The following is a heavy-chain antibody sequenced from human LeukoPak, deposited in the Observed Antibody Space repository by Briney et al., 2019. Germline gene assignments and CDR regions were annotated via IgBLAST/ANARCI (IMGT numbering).Heavy chain of an antibody. CDR1: GYTFTSYD. D-gene: IGHD6-13*01. CDR2: MNPNSGNT. J-gene: IGHJ6*02. CDR3: ARAPSRGYSRYKRPPYHYYGMDV. Sequence: ASVKVSCKASGYTFTSYDINWVRQATGQGLEWMGWMNPNSGNTGYAQKFQGRVTMTRNTSISTAYMELSSLRSEDTAVYYCARAPSRGYSRYKRPPYHYYGMDVWGQGTTVTVSS. V-gene: IGHV1-8*01.